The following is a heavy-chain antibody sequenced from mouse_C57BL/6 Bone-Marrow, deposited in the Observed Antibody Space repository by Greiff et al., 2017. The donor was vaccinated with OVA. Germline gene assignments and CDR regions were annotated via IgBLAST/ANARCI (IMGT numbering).Heavy chain of an antibody. J-gene: IGHJ4*01. D-gene: IGHD1-1*01. CDR1: GFNIKDDY. CDR2: IDPENGDT. CDR3: TTGLATVVATGAMDY. V-gene: IGHV14-4*01. Sequence: EVQLQQSGAELVRPGASVKLSCTASGFNIKDDYMHWVKQRPEQGLEWIGWIDPENGDTEYASKFQGKATMTADTSSNTAYLQLSSLTSEDTAVYYCTTGLATVVATGAMDYWGQGTSVTVSS.